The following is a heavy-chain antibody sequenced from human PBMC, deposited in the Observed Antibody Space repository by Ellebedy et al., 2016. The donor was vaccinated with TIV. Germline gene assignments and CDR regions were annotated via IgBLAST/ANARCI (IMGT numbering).Heavy chain of an antibody. D-gene: IGHD2-15*01. J-gene: IGHJ6*02. CDR3: ARAPGSGGHGPSWRYYGMDV. CDR1: GYTFTGYY. V-gene: IGHV1-2*02. Sequence: AASVKVSCKASGYTFTGYYMHFVRQAPGHALEWMGWINPNRGGTNYAQKFQGRVTMTRDTSISTAYMELSRLRSDDTAVYYCARAPGSGGHGPSWRYYGMDVWGQGTTVTVSS. CDR2: INPNRGGT.